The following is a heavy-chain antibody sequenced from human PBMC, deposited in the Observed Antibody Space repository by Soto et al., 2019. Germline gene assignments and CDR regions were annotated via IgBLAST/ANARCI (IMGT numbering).Heavy chain of an antibody. CDR2: ISGSGGST. V-gene: IGHV3-23*01. Sequence: GGSLRLSCAASGFTFSSYAMSWVRQAPGKGLEWVSAISGSGGSTYYADSVKGRFTISRDNSKNTLYLQMNSLRAEDTAVYYCAKDREGFLEWFGDMDVSGQGTTVTVS. J-gene: IGHJ6*02. CDR1: GFTFSSYA. D-gene: IGHD3-3*01. CDR3: AKDREGFLEWFGDMDV.